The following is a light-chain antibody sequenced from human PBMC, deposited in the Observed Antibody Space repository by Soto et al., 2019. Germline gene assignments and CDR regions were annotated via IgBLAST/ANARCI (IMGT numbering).Light chain of an antibody. V-gene: IGLV1-40*01. CDR2: GNS. CDR1: SSNIGAGYD. Sequence: QLVLTQPPSVSGAPGQRVTISCTGSSSNIGAGYDVHWYQQLPGTAPKLLIYGNSNRPSGVPDRFSGSKSGTSASLAITGLQAEDEADYYCQSSDSSLSGVVFGGGTKLIVL. J-gene: IGLJ2*01. CDR3: QSSDSSLSGVV.